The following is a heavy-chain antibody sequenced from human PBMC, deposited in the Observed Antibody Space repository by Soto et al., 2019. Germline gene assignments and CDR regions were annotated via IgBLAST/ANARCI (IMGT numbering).Heavy chain of an antibody. CDR1: GFTFSSYA. J-gene: IGHJ4*02. CDR2: ISYDGSNK. Sequence: QVQLVESGGGVVQPGRSLRLSCAASGFTFSSYAMHWVRQAPGKGLEWVAVISYDGSNKYYADSVKGRFTISRDNSKTLYLKMNSQRAEDTAVYYCVRDKSPYSSGWHNRHFDYWGQGTLVTVSS. V-gene: IGHV3-30-3*01. D-gene: IGHD6-19*01. CDR3: VRDKSPYSSGWHNRHFDY.